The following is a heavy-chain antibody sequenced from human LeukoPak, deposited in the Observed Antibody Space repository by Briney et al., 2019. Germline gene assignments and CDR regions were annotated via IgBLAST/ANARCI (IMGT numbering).Heavy chain of an antibody. Sequence: PGGSLRLSCTASGFTFKTYGMHWVRQPPGKGLEWVAFITYDRGDKFYANSVKGRFTISRDSSKTTLYLEMNSLRAEDTAVYYCYTDIVTVLAPDYWGQGALVTVSS. J-gene: IGHJ4*02. CDR1: GFTFKTYG. CDR2: ITYDRGDK. CDR3: YTDIVTVLAPDY. D-gene: IGHD2-15*01. V-gene: IGHV3-30*02.